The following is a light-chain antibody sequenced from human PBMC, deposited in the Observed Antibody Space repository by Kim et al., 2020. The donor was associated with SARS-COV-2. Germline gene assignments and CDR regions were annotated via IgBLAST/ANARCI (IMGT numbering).Light chain of an antibody. Sequence: VGYRGTQKCRASQEISSLFSWYQTRPGKGPKVLYYEASNLPNGVPVKFKGSGYGKEFNLTIKSLQPEDFEKYYLQQTHRFPLTCGGGTKLEI. CDR3: QQTHRFPLT. J-gene: IGKJ4*01. CDR2: EAS. V-gene: IGKV1D-12*01. CDR1: QEISSL.